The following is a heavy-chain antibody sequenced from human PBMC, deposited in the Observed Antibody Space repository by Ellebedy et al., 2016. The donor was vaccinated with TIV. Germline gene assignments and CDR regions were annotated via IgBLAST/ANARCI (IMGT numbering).Heavy chain of an antibody. Sequence: MPSETLSLTCAVYGGSFSGYYWSWIRQPPGKGLAWFGSIYYSGCTYYNPSLKSRVTISVDTSKNQFSLKLRSVTAADTAVYYWASPGDARDAFDIWGQGTMVTVSS. J-gene: IGHJ3*02. CDR3: ASPGDARDAFDI. V-gene: IGHV4-34*01. CDR2: IYYSGCT. CDR1: GGSFSGYY.